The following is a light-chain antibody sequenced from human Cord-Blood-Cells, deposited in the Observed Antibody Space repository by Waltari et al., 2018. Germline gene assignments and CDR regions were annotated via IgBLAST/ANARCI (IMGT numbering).Light chain of an antibody. Sequence: DIQMTHSPSTLSASVGDRVTITCRASQSISSWLAWYQQKPGKAPKLLIYDASSVESGVPSRFSGSGSGIEFTLTSSSLQPDDFATYYCQQYNSYSGTFGQGTKVEIK. J-gene: IGKJ1*01. CDR3: QQYNSYSGT. CDR2: DAS. CDR1: QSISSW. V-gene: IGKV1-5*01.